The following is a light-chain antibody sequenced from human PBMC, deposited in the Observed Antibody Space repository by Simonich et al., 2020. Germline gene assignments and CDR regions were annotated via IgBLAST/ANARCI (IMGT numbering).Light chain of an antibody. CDR3: SSYTSSSTVV. Sequence: QSALTQPPSASASPGQSVTISCTGTSSDVGGYNYVSWYQQHPGKAPKLIIYEVSTRPAGVTDRFSGSKSGNTASLTVSGLQAEDEADYYCSSYTSSSTVVFGGGTKLTVL. CDR1: SSDVGGYNY. V-gene: IGLV2-8*01. CDR2: EVS. J-gene: IGLJ2*01.